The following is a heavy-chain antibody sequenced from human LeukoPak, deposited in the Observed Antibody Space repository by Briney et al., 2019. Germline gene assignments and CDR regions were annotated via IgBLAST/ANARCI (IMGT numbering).Heavy chain of an antibody. Sequence: GGSLRLSCVASGFPFSSYWMTWVRQAPGKGLEWVANIKQDGSKKSYVDSVKGRFTISRDNAKNSLYLQMNSLRAEDTAIYYCTRVGYIDEGIHYWGQGTLVTVSS. J-gene: IGHJ4*02. CDR3: TRVGYIDEGIHY. V-gene: IGHV3-7*04. CDR2: IKQDGSKK. CDR1: GFPFSSYW. D-gene: IGHD5-24*01.